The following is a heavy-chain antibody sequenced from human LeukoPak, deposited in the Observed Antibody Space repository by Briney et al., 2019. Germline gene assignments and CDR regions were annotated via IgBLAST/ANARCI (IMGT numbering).Heavy chain of an antibody. D-gene: IGHD3-3*01. V-gene: IGHV4-39*07. J-gene: IGHJ6*03. CDR3: ARDGGYDFWSGYSRYYYYMDV. Sequence: SETLSLTCTVSGGSISSSSYYWGWIRQPPGKGLEWIGSIYYSGSTYYNPSLKSRVTISVDTSKNQFSLKLSSVTAADTAVYYCARDGGYDFWSGYSRYYYYMDVWGKGTTVTVSS. CDR1: GGSISSSSYY. CDR2: IYYSGST.